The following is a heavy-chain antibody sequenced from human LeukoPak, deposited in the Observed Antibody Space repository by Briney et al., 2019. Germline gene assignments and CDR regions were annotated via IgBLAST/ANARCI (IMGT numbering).Heavy chain of an antibody. CDR3: ARDGLSRGWFDP. CDR2: IIPIFGTA. CDR1: GGTFSSYA. V-gene: IGHV1-69*13. Sequence: SVKVSCKASGGTFSSYAISWVRQAPGQGLEWMGGIIPIFGTANYAQKFQGRVTITADESTSTAYMELSSLRSEDTAVYYCARDGLSRGWFDPWGQGTLVTVSS. J-gene: IGHJ5*02.